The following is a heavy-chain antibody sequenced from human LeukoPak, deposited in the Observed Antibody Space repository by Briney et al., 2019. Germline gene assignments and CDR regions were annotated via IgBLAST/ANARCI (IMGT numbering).Heavy chain of an antibody. J-gene: IGHJ4*02. CDR2: ISAYNGNT. V-gene: IGHV1-18*01. CDR1: GYTFTSYG. CDR3: ARDRSSTRIYYDFWSGYYSWEKYCFDY. D-gene: IGHD3-3*01. Sequence: GASVKVSCKASGYTFTSYGISWVRQAPGQGLEWMGWISAYNGNTNYAQKLQGRVTMTTDTSTSTAYMELRSLRSDDTAVYYCARDRSSTRIYYDFWSGYYSWEKYCFDYWGQGTLVTVSS.